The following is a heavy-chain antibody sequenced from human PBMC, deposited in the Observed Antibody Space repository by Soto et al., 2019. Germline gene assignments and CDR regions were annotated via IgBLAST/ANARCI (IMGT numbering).Heavy chain of an antibody. CDR2: IYSSGNT. D-gene: IGHD3-3*01. CDR1: GGAIGSHY. V-gene: IGHV4-4*07. CDR3: ARGQRFSDWFDP. Sequence: SEPLSLTCSISGGAIGSHYWTWIRQPAGKGLEWIGRIYSSGNTKYNPSLQSRVNMSLDTSKNRFSLRLESVTAADTAVYFCARGQRFSDWFDPWGQGTSVTVS. J-gene: IGHJ5*02.